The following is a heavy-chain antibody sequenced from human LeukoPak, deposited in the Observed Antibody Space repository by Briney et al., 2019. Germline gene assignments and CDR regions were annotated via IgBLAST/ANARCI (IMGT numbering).Heavy chain of an antibody. D-gene: IGHD6-19*01. V-gene: IGHV3-23*01. CDR1: GFTLRSYA. CDR2: ISYSGGST. J-gene: IGHJ4*02. CDR3: AKDQAPYSSGWYYGY. Sequence: PGGSLRLSCAASGFTLRSYAMSWVRQAPGKGLEWVSIISYSGGSTYYADSVKGRFTISRDISKNTLYLQMNSLRAEDTAVYYCAKDQAPYSSGWYYGYWGQGTLVTVSS.